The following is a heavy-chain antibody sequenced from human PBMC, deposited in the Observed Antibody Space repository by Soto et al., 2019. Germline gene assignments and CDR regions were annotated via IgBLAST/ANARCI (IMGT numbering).Heavy chain of an antibody. J-gene: IGHJ4*02. D-gene: IGHD2-15*01. CDR1: GGSINSNNYY. CDR3: AKVVVAATRHTDFDS. V-gene: IGHV4-39*02. CDR2: IYYDGST. Sequence: QLQLQESGPGLVKPSETLSLTCTVSGGSINSNNYYWAWIRQPPGKGLAWIASIYYDGSTYYNPSLKSRVSISVDTSKNHFSLKLSSATAADTAVYDCAKVVVAATRHTDFDSWGQGTLVTVSS.